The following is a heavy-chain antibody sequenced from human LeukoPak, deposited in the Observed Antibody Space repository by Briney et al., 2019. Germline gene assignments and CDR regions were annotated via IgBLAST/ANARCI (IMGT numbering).Heavy chain of an antibody. CDR1: GGSISSSSYY. CDR3: ARVQTSITMIVVAAFDY. D-gene: IGHD3-22*01. V-gene: IGHV4-39*07. CDR2: IYYSGST. J-gene: IGHJ4*02. Sequence: PSETLSLTCTVSGGSISSSSYYWGWIRQPPGKGLEWIGSIYYSGSTYYNPSLKSRVTISVDTSKNRFSLKLSSVTAADTAVYYCARVQTSITMIVVAAFDYWGQGTLVTVSS.